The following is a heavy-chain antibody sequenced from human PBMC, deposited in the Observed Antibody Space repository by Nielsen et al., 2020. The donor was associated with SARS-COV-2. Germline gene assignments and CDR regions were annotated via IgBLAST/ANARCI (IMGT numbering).Heavy chain of an antibody. D-gene: IGHD3-16*01. J-gene: IGHJ4*02. CDR1: GFSFMTYN. CDR3: AKEGAMIPVDY. CDR2: ILHYGGNV. V-gene: IGHV3-30*04. Sequence: GESLKISCTASGFSFMTYNMHWVRQAPGKGLEWVAAILHYGGNVYHADSVKGRFTISRDNSKNTLYLQMNSLRAEDTAVYYCAKEGAMIPVDYWGQGTLVTVSS.